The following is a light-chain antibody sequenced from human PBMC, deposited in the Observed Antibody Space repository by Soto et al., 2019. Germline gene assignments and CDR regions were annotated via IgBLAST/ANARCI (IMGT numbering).Light chain of an antibody. V-gene: IGKV3-15*01. Sequence: MTQSPSTLSGSLGDRATLSCRASQSAATNLAWYQQRPGKAPRLLISGASTRATGIPARFRGSGSGTEFTLTISSLQSEDFATYYCQHYHGWPSTFGGGTKVDI. CDR2: GAS. J-gene: IGKJ4*01. CDR1: QSAATN. CDR3: QHYHGWPST.